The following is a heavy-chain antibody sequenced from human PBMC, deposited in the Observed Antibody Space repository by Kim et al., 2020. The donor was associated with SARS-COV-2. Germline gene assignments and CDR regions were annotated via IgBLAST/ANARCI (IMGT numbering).Heavy chain of an antibody. CDR1: GGSISSYY. Sequence: SETLSLTCNLFGGSISSYYWSWIRQPPGKGLEWIGYIYYSGSTNYNPSLKSRVTISVDTSKNQFSLKLSSVTAADTAVYYCARVAVTAKHYYYYGMDVWGQGTTVTVSS. V-gene: IGHV4-59*01. CDR3: ARVAVTAKHYYYYGMDV. J-gene: IGHJ6*02. D-gene: IGHD2-21*02. CDR2: IYYSGST.